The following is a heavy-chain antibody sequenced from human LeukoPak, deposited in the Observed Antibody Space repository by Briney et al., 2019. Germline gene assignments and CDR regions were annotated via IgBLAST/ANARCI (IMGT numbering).Heavy chain of an antibody. CDR2: IYHSGST. CDR1: GGSISSSNW. Sequence: SETLSLTRAVSGGSISSSNWWSWVRQPPGKGLEWIGEIYHSGSTNYNPSLKSRVTISVDKSKNQFSLKLSSVTAADTAVYYCVRVASEFNSHYFDYWGQGTLVTVSS. D-gene: IGHD3-3*02. CDR3: VRVASEFNSHYFDY. J-gene: IGHJ4*02. V-gene: IGHV4-4*02.